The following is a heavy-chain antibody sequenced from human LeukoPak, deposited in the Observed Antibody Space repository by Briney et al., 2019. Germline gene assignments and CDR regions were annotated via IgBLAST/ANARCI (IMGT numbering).Heavy chain of an antibody. V-gene: IGHV3-33*08. J-gene: IGHJ5*02. Sequence: PGGSLSLSCAASGFTFSSYSMHWVRQAPGKGLEWVAVIWYDASNKYYADSVKGRFTISRDNSKNTLFLQMNSLRDDDTAVYYCVRGVGVSRFNYFDPWGQGTLVIVSS. CDR2: IWYDASNK. CDR1: GFTFSSYS. CDR3: VRGVGVSRFNYFDP. D-gene: IGHD6-13*01.